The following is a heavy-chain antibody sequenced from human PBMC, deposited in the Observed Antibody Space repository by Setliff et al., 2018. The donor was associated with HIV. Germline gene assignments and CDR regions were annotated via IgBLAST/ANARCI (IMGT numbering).Heavy chain of an antibody. CDR3: ARVRLYNSALDY. V-gene: IGHV3-66*02. J-gene: IGHJ4*02. D-gene: IGHD3-22*01. CDR2: IYSDGST. Sequence: QTGGSLRLSCAASGFTVSSYYMAWVRQAPGKGLEWVSTIYSDGSTYHADSVKGRFTLSRDTSKNTLSLQMNTLRPEDTAVYFCARVRLYNSALDYWGQGTQVTVSS. CDR1: GFTVSSYY.